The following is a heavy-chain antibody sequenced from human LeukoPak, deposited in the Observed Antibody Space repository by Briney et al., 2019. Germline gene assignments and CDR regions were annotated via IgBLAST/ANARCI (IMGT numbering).Heavy chain of an antibody. D-gene: IGHD3-9*01. V-gene: IGHV5-51*01. CDR2: IYPGDSDT. CDR3: ARHLTGVGFHGSRPDY. J-gene: IGHJ4*02. Sequence: GESLKISRKGFGYTFTSFWIGWVRQMPGKGLQWMGIIYPGDSDTRYSPSFQGQVTISADKSISTAYLQWSSLKASDTAIYYCARHLTGVGFHGSRPDYCAQGTLVTVSS. CDR1: GYTFTSFW.